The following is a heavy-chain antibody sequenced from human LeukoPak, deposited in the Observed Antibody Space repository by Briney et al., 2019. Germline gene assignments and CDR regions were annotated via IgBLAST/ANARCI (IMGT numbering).Heavy chain of an antibody. CDR1: VFTFSNSS. Sequence: GGSLRLSCAASVFTFSNSSMSWVRQAPWKRLEWVSSISGSGVNTYYADSVKGRFTIFRDNSKNTLYLQMNSLRVEDTAVYYCAKEIVPPSGYYFDYWGQGTLVTVSS. V-gene: IGHV3-23*01. D-gene: IGHD6-6*01. J-gene: IGHJ4*02. CDR3: AKEIVPPSGYYFDY. CDR2: ISGSGVNT.